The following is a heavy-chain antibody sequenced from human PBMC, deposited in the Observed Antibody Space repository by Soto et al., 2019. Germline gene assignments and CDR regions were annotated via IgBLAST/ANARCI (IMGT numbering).Heavy chain of an antibody. V-gene: IGHV1-69*01. Sequence: QVQLVQSGAEVKKPGSSVKVSCKASGGTFSSYSINWVRQAPGQGLEWMGGIIPIFGTANYAQKFQGRVTLTADESKSTAHMELSSLRNEDTAVYYCARPFQSWPGGWYFELWGRGTLVTVSS. CDR1: GGTFSSYS. D-gene: IGHD3-16*01. CDR3: ARPFQSWPGGWYFEL. J-gene: IGHJ2*01. CDR2: IIPIFGTA.